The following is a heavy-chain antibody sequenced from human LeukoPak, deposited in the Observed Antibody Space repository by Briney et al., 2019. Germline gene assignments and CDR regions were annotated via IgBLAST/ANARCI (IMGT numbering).Heavy chain of an antibody. CDR3: ARGGAYTYGYY. Sequence: EASVKVSCKASGYTFTDYYIHWVRQAPGQGLEWMGWISPNSGGTNYAQKFQGRVTMTRDTSISTAYMELSSLRSGDTAVYYCARGGAYTYGYYWGQGTLVTVSS. CDR2: ISPNSGGT. CDR1: GYTFTDYY. J-gene: IGHJ4*02. V-gene: IGHV1-2*02. D-gene: IGHD5-18*01.